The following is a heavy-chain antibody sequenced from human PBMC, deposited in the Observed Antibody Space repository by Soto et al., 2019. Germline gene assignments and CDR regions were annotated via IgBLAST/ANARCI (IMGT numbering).Heavy chain of an antibody. J-gene: IGHJ4*02. CDR3: SDWRAGGPVNLDH. CDR2: IDVLDGA. D-gene: IGHD2-15*01. Sequence: VGSLRLSCVVSGPSLNNYAIAWVRHAPGKGLEFVSTIDVLDGAWYSDSVRGRLAISRDVSRNTVYLQMSSLRVEDTAIYFCSDWRAGGPVNLDHWGPGTRVTVSS. V-gene: IGHV3-23*01. CDR1: GPSLNNYA.